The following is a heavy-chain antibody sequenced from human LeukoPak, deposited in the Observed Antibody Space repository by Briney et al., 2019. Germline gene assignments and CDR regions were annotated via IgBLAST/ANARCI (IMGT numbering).Heavy chain of an antibody. D-gene: IGHD1-26*01. V-gene: IGHV3-21*04. Sequence: PGGSLRLSCAASGFTFSSYSMNWVRQAPGKGLEWVSSISSISTYIYYADSVKGRFTISRDNAKNSLYLQMNSLRAEDTAVYYCASAVMGGTNYWGQGTLVTVSS. CDR3: ASAVMGGTNY. CDR2: ISSISTYI. CDR1: GFTFSSYS. J-gene: IGHJ4*02.